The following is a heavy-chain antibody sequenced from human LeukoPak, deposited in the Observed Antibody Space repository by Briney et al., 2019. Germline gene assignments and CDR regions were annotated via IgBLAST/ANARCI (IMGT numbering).Heavy chain of an antibody. CDR2: IKHDGSEK. J-gene: IGHJ4*02. Sequence: PGGSLRLSCAASGFIFTNYFMSWVRQAPGKGLEWVASIKHDGSEKYYVDSVKGRFTISRDNAKNSLYLQMNSLRAEDTAVYYCARERDPYYFDYWGQGTLVTVSS. CDR3: ARERDPYYFDY. V-gene: IGHV3-7*01. CDR1: GFIFTNYF.